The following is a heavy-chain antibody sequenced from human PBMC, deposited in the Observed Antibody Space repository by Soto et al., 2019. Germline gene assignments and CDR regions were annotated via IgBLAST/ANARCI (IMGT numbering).Heavy chain of an antibody. CDR1: GGSISSSSYY. V-gene: IGHV4-39*02. J-gene: IGHJ6*02. Sequence: QLQLQESGPGLVKPSETLSLTYTVSGGSISSSSYYWGWIRQPPGKGLEGIGSIYYSGRTYYNPPPKIRIPISAHPSKTHFPLTLSSVTAAAPAVYYCARAQGNYYYYGMNVWGQGTTVTVSS. CDR3: ARAQGNYYYYGMNV. CDR2: IYYSGRT.